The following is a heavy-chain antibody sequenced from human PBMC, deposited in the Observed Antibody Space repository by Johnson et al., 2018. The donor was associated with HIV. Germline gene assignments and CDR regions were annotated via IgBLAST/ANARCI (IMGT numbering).Heavy chain of an antibody. CDR3: ARGEGRIPHAFDI. Sequence: VQLVESGGGVVQPGRSLRLSCAASGFTFSSYPMHWVRQAPGKGLEYVSAISSNGGSTYYANSVKGRFTISRDNSKNTLYLQMGSLRAEDMAVYYCARGEGRIPHAFDIWGQGTMVTVSS. CDR1: GFTFSSYP. V-gene: IGHV3-64*01. CDR2: ISSNGGST. D-gene: IGHD2-2*02. J-gene: IGHJ3*02.